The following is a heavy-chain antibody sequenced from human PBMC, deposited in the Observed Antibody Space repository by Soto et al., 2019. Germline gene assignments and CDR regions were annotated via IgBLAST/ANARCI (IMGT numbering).Heavy chain of an antibody. CDR3: AKDRSLAH. V-gene: IGHV5-51*01. CDR2: IYPSDSDT. D-gene: IGHD6-6*01. J-gene: IGHJ4*02. Sequence: GESLKISCKASGYSFTSYWIGWVRQMPGKGLEWMGIIYPSDSDTRYSPSFQGQVTMSADKSISAAYLQWSSLKASDTAMYYCAKDRSLAHWGQGTLVTVSS. CDR1: GYSFTSYW.